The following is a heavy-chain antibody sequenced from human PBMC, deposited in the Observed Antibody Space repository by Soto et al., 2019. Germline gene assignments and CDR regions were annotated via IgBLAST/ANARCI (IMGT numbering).Heavy chain of an antibody. J-gene: IGHJ4*02. CDR2: IIPILGIA. CDR3: ARIKTTEVVSSSSPLGY. CDR1: GGTFSSYT. Sequence: QVQLVQSGAEVKKPGSSVKVSCKASGGTFSSYTISWVRQAPGQGLEWMGRIIPILGIANYARKFQGRVTITADQSTSTAYMELSSLRSEDTAVYYCARIKTTEVVSSSSPLGYWGQGTLVTVSS. D-gene: IGHD6-6*01. V-gene: IGHV1-69*02.